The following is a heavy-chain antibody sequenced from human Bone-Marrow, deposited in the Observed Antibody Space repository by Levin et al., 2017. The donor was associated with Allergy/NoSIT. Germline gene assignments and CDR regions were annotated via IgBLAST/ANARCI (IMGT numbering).Heavy chain of an antibody. D-gene: IGHD3-9*01. CDR2: MSYDGANE. CDR3: AKDGHHDILTGYHNMEYYHYYLDV. J-gene: IGHJ6*03. V-gene: IGHV3-30*18. Sequence: GESLKISCVGSGFTFSSYGMHWVRQAPGKGPQWVAVMSYDGANEYYADSVKGRFTISRDNSKNTLYLQMNSLRADDTAVYYCAKDGHHDILTGYHNMEYYHYYLDVWGKGTTVIVSS. CDR1: GFTFSSYG.